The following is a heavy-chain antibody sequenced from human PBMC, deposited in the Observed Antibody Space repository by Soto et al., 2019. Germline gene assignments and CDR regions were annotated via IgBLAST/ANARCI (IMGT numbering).Heavy chain of an antibody. Sequence: ASVKVSCKASGYTFTGHYIHWVRQAPEQGPEWMGEIGPETGATRYAQKFQGRVTMTRDTSITTVYMELNNLSPDDTAVYYCGRGRSGQIVVFYWCQGTLVTVSS. CDR2: IGPETGAT. CDR1: GYTFTGHY. J-gene: IGHJ4*02. D-gene: IGHD1-26*01. V-gene: IGHV1-2*02. CDR3: GRGRSGQIVVFY.